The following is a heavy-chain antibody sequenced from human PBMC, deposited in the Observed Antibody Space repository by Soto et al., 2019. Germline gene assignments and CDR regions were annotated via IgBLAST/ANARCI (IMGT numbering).Heavy chain of an antibody. CDR2: IYYSGST. Sequence: SETLSLTCTVSGGSISSSSYYWGWIRQPPGKGLEWIGSIYYSGSTYYNPSLKSRVTISVDTSKNQFSLKLSSVTAADTAVYYCARASTTVTTLDYWGQGTLVTV. V-gene: IGHV4-39*07. CDR3: ARASTTVTTLDY. D-gene: IGHD4-17*01. CDR1: GGSISSSSYY. J-gene: IGHJ4*02.